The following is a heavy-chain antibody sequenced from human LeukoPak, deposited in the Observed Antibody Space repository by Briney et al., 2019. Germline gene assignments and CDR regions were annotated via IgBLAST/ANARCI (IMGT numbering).Heavy chain of an antibody. V-gene: IGHV3-11*01. Sequence: PGGSLRLSCAASGFTFSDYYMNWIRQAPGKGLEWVSYISSSGSTIYYADSVKGRFAISRDNAKNSLYLQMNSLRAEDTAVYYCAREIRGYSYFDYWGQGTLVTVSS. D-gene: IGHD1-26*01. CDR3: AREIRGYSYFDY. CDR1: GFTFSDYY. CDR2: ISSSGSTI. J-gene: IGHJ4*02.